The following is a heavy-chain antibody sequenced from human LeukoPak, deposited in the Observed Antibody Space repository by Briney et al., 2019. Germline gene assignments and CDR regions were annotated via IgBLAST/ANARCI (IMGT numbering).Heavy chain of an antibody. D-gene: IGHD3-10*01. CDR1: GGSITGSY. CDR2: IYYSGST. Sequence: SETLSLTCTVSGGSITGSYWSWLRQPPGKGLEYIGYIYYSGSTNYNPSLKSRVTISVDTSKDQFSLKLTSVTAADTAVYYCATAGPISGRHNYFDSWGQGTLVTVSS. V-gene: IGHV4-59*01. J-gene: IGHJ4*02. CDR3: ATAGPISGRHNYFDS.